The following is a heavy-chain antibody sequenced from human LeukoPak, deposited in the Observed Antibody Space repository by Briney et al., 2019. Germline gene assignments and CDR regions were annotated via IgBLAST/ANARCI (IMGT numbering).Heavy chain of an antibody. V-gene: IGHV3-53*01. CDR2: IYSGGST. D-gene: IGHD2-2*01. CDR1: GFTVSSNY. Sequence: PGGSLRLSCAASGFTVSSNYMSWVRQAPGKGLEWVSVIYSGGSTYYADSVKGRFTISRDNSKNTLYLQMNSLRAEDTAVYYCASSEYCSSTSCPHVVNFDYWGQGTLVTVSS. J-gene: IGHJ4*02. CDR3: ASSEYCSSTSCPHVVNFDY.